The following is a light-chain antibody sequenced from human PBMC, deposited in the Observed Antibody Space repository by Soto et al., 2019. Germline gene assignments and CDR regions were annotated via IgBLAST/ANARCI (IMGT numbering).Light chain of an antibody. CDR2: GAS. Sequence: EIVLTQSPGTLSLSPGERATLSCRASQRVSSNYLGWYQQKPGQAPRLLIYGASSRATGIPDRFSGSGSGTDFTLTISRLEPEDFAVYYCQHYGNSPLTFGQGTKVEIK. V-gene: IGKV3-20*01. CDR1: QRVSSNY. CDR3: QHYGNSPLT. J-gene: IGKJ1*01.